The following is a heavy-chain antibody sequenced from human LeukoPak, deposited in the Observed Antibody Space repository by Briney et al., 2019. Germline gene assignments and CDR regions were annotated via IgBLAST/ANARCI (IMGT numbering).Heavy chain of an antibody. J-gene: IGHJ4*02. CDR2: INPNSGGT. D-gene: IGHD3-22*01. V-gene: IGHV1-2*02. CDR1: GYTSTGYY. CDR3: AREGVGTMIVVAY. Sequence: ASVKVSCKASGYTSTGYYMHWVRQAPGQGLEWMGWINPNSGGTNYAQKFQGRVTMTRDTSISTAYMELSRLRSDDTAVYYCAREGVGTMIVVAYWGQGTLVTVSS.